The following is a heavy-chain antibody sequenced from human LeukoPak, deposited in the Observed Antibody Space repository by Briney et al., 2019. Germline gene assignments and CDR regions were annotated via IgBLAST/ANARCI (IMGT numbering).Heavy chain of an antibody. J-gene: IGHJ4*02. CDR2: IWGSGVST. CDR3: AKDGYGSGSYYTLNFDY. Sequence: GGSLRLSCAASGFTFISYAMSWVRQAPGKGLEGVSTIWGSGVSTYFADSVKRRFTISRDNSKNTLYLQMNSLRAEDTAVYYCAKDGYGSGSYYTLNFDYWGQGTLVTVSS. V-gene: IGHV3-23*01. D-gene: IGHD3-10*01. CDR1: GFTFISYA.